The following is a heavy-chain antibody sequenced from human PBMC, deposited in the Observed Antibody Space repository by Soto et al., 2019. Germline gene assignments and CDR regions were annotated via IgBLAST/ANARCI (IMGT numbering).Heavy chain of an antibody. D-gene: IGHD3-10*01. J-gene: IGHJ6*02. Sequence: QVQLVESGGGVVQPGRSLRLSCAASGFTFSSHAMHWVRQAPGKGLEWVAVISSDGSNKYYADSVKGRFTISRDNSKNTLYLQMNSLSAEDTTVYYCARDPKRITKVRGVIGYYYYGMDVWGQGTTVTVSS. CDR3: ARDPKRITKVRGVIGYYYYGMDV. V-gene: IGHV3-30-3*01. CDR1: GFTFSSHA. CDR2: ISSDGSNK.